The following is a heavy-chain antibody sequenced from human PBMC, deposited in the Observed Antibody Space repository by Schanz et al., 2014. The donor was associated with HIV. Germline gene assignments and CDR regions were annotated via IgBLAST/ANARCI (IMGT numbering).Heavy chain of an antibody. D-gene: IGHD3-3*01. CDR3: ARGNYDFWSGYYAAYYYGMDV. CDR2: IWYDGTNI. Sequence: VQLVESGGGLVQPGGSLRLSCAASGVSFSSLWMNWVRQAPGKGLEWVAVIWYDGTNIDYADSVKGRFTISRDNSKNTLHLQMNSLRAEDTALYYCARGNYDFWSGYYAAYYYGMDVWGQGTTVTVSS. V-gene: IGHV3-33*08. CDR1: GVSFSSLW. J-gene: IGHJ6*02.